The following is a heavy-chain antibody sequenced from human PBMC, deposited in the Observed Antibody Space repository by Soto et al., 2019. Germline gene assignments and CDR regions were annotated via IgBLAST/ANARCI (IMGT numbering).Heavy chain of an antibody. V-gene: IGHV3-30*18. Sequence: GGSLRLSCAASGFTFSSYGMHWVRQAPGKGLEWVAVISYDGSNKYYADSVKGRFTISSDNSKNTMYLQMNSLRAEDTAVYYCAKSQPYDFWSGYFLSGGMDVWGQGTTVTVSS. CDR3: AKSQPYDFWSGYFLSGGMDV. J-gene: IGHJ6*02. CDR1: GFTFSSYG. CDR2: ISYDGSNK. D-gene: IGHD3-3*01.